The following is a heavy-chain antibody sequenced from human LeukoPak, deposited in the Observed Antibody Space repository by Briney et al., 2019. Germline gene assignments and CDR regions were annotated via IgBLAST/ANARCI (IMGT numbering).Heavy chain of an antibody. CDR3: ARGGTTVTGFDP. J-gene: IGHJ5*02. Sequence: PSQTLSLTCTVSGGSISSGGYYWSWIRQHPGKGLEWIGYIYYSGSTYYNPSLKSRVTITVDTSKNQFSLKLSSVTAADTAVYYCARGGTTVTGFDPRGQGTLVTVSS. CDR2: IYYSGST. V-gene: IGHV4-31*03. D-gene: IGHD4-17*01. CDR1: GGSISSGGYY.